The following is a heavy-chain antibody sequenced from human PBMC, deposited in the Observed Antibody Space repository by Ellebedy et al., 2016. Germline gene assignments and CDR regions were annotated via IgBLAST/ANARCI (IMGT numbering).Heavy chain of an antibody. J-gene: IGHJ4*02. CDR2: ISAYNGNT. Sequence: ASVKVSXKASSYTFTTYGISWVRQAPGQGLEWMGWISAYNGNTNYAQKLQGRVTMTTDTSTSTAYMELRSLRSDDTAVYYCARVVVPAALDYWGQGTLVTVSS. D-gene: IGHD2-2*01. CDR1: SYTFTTYG. CDR3: ARVVVPAALDY. V-gene: IGHV1-18*01.